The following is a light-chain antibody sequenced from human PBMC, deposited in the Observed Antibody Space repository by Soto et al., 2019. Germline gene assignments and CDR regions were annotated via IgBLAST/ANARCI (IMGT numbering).Light chain of an antibody. V-gene: IGKV2-24*01. CDR1: QSLVHSAGNTY. Sequence: DIVMTQTPLPSPVTLGQPASISCRSSQSLVHSAGNTYLTWLQQRPGQPPRLLLYKISKRFSGVPDRFSGSGAGTAFTLKISRVEPEDVGVYYCMQATQFPWTCGQGTKVEIK. CDR2: KIS. J-gene: IGKJ1*01. CDR3: MQATQFPWT.